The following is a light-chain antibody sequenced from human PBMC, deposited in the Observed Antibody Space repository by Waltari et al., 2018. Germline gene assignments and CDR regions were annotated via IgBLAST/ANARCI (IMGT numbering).Light chain of an antibody. CDR1: QRISSY. V-gene: IGKV1-39*01. J-gene: IGKJ3*01. Sequence: DIQMTQSPSSLSASVGDRVTITCRASQRISSYLNWYQQKPGKAPKLLIYAASSLQSGVPSRFSGSGSGTDFTLTINSLQPEDFATYYCQQSSSTPPFTLGPGTKVDIK. CDR2: AAS. CDR3: QQSSSTPPFT.